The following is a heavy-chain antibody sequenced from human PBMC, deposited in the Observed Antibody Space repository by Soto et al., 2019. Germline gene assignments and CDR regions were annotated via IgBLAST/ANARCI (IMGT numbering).Heavy chain of an antibody. J-gene: IGHJ4*02. CDR2: IIPILGIA. Sequence: QVQLVQSGAEVKKPGSSVKVSCKASGGTFSSYTISWVRQAPGQGLEWMGRIIPILGIANYAQKFQGRVXIXAXXSTSTAYMELSSLRSEDTAVYYCARERLETAGLDYWGQGTLVTVSS. D-gene: IGHD6-13*01. CDR3: ARERLETAGLDY. V-gene: IGHV1-69*08. CDR1: GGTFSSYT.